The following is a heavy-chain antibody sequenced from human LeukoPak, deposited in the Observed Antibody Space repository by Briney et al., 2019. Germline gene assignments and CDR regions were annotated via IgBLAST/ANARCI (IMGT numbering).Heavy chain of an antibody. CDR1: GFTFSSYS. CDR2: ISSSSSTI. CDR3: AAGTLGGWHYFDY. Sequence: GGSLRLSCAASGFTFSSYSMNWVRQAPGKGLEWVSYISSSSSTIYYADSVKGRFTISRDNAKNSLYLQMNSLRAEDTAVYYCAAGTLGGWHYFDYWGQGTLVTVSS. D-gene: IGHD2-15*01. V-gene: IGHV3-48*01. J-gene: IGHJ4*02.